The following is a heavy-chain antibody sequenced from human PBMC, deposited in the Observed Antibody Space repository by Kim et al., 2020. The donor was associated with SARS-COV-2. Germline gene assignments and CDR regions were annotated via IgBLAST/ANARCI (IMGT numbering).Heavy chain of an antibody. J-gene: IGHJ4*02. CDR2: IRNKADSYIT. CDR1: GFTFSAHY. V-gene: IGHV3-72*01. CDR3: ASIDAYKGFYY. D-gene: IGHD1-1*01. Sequence: GGSLRLSCAASGFTFSAHYMDWVRQAPGKGLEWVGRIRNKADSYITHYAASVTGRFTISRDDSKKSLYLQMNSLKTEDTAVYFCASIDAYKGFYYWGQGT.